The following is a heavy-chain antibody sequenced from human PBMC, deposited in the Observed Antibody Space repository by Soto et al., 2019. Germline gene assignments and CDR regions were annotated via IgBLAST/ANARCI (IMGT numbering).Heavy chain of an antibody. J-gene: IGHJ4*02. D-gene: IGHD6-19*01. CDR2: ISGSGGNT. CDR3: AKRGRESSGWGHFDY. V-gene: IGHV3-23*01. CDR1: GFTFSSYA. Sequence: GGSLRLSCAASGFTFSSYAMTWVRQAPGKGLEWVSGISGSGGNTYYADSVKGRFTISRDNSKNTVYLQMNSLRAEDTAVYYCAKRGRESSGWGHFDYWGQGTLVTVSS.